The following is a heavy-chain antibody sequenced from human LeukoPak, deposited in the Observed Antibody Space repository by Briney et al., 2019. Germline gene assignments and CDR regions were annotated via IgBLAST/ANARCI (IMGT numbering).Heavy chain of an antibody. V-gene: IGHV3-23*01. D-gene: IGHD3-22*01. Sequence: GGSLSLSCAASGFPLCIFAVRGLRQAPGGGRVGVSAISGSSGSTYCADSVKGGFTISRDNCKNTMYLQINSLRDEDTAVYYVAKVDSNGYAFISYIDYWGQGTLVTVSS. CDR1: GFPLCIFA. J-gene: IGHJ4*02. CDR2: ISGSSGST. CDR3: AKVDSNGYAFISYIDY.